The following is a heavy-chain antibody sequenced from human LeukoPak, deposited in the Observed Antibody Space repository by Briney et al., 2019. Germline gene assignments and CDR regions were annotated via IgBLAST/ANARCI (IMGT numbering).Heavy chain of an antibody. Sequence: GGSLRLSCAASGFTFSSYAMHWVRQAPGKGLEWVAVISYDGSNKYYADSVKGRFTISRDNSKNTLYLQMNSLRAEDTAVYYCAKDAYYYDSSGYYWGQGTLVTVSS. J-gene: IGHJ4*02. V-gene: IGHV3-30-3*01. CDR2: ISYDGSNK. CDR1: GFTFSSYA. CDR3: AKDAYYYDSSGYY. D-gene: IGHD3-22*01.